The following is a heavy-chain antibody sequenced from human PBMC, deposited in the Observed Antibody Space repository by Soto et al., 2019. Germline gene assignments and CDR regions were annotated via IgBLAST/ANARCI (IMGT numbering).Heavy chain of an antibody. Sequence: QVQLQESGPGLVKPSETLSLTCTVSGDSIRSYYWSWIRQPPGKGLEWIGYIYDSGSTNYNPSLKSRVNISVDTSTSQFSLKLSSVTAADTAGYYCASDRAYYESSGLYFDYVGQGTLVTVSS. CDR2: IYDSGST. CDR1: GDSIRSYY. D-gene: IGHD3-22*01. V-gene: IGHV4-59*01. CDR3: ASDRAYYESSGLYFDY. J-gene: IGHJ4*02.